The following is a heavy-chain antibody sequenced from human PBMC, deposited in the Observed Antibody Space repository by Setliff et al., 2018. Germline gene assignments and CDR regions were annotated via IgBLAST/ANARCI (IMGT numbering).Heavy chain of an antibody. Sequence: SETLSLTCTVSGGSISSSSYYWGWIRQPPGKGLEWIGSIYYSGSTYYNPSLKSRVTISVDTSRNQFSLKLSSVTAADTAVYYCARERMYYNFWSGYSDYWGQGTLVTVSS. D-gene: IGHD3-3*01. J-gene: IGHJ4*02. CDR3: ARERMYYNFWSGYSDY. V-gene: IGHV4-39*07. CDR1: GGSISSSSYY. CDR2: IYYSGST.